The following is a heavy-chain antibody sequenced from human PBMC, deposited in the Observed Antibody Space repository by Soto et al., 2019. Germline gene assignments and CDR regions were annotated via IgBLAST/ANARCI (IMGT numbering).Heavy chain of an antibody. Sequence: SETLSLTCAASGDSISTTDYWWGWIRQPPGKGLEWIGSIFYDGSTYYNPSLKSRVSISVDTSKDQFSLRLSSLTAADTAVYYCARQIGRGSWSLDHWGQGTLVTVSS. V-gene: IGHV4-39*01. CDR3: ARQIGRGSWSLDH. J-gene: IGHJ4*02. CDR1: GDSISTTDYW. CDR2: IFYDGST. D-gene: IGHD6-13*01.